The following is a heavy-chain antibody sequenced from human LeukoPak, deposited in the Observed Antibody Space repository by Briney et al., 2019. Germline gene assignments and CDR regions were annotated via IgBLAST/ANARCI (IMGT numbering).Heavy chain of an antibody. CDR3: ARDWGLAGYVLYH. CDR2: ISSSSSDI. J-gene: IGHJ5*02. Sequence: GGSLRLSCAASGFTFSSSGVNWVRQAPGKGLEGISYISSSSSDIYYADSVKGRFTISRDNAKNSLYLQMNSVRDEDTAMYYCARDWGLAGYVLYHWGEGTLVTVSS. CDR1: GFTFSSSG. V-gene: IGHV3-48*02. D-gene: IGHD3-16*01.